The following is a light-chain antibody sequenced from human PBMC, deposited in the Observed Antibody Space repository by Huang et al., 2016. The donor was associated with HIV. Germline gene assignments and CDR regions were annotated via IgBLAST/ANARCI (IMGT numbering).Light chain of an antibody. V-gene: IGKV3-15*01. CDR3: HQYNYWPPYT. CDR2: GAS. Sequence: EIVMTQSPATLSVSPGEGVTLSCRASQSVDNNLAWYQQIPGQAPRLLIYGASTRATGVPARFSGSGSGTEFHLTISSLRSEDFAVDYCHQYNYWPPYTFGQGTKLEIK. J-gene: IGKJ2*01. CDR1: QSVDNN.